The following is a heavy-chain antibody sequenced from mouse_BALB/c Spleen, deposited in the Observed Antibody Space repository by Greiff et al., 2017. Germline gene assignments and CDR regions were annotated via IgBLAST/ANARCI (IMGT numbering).Heavy chain of an antibody. V-gene: IGHV1-87*01. J-gene: IGHJ4*01. CDR1: GYTFTSYW. Sequence: QVQLQQSGAELARPGASVKLSCKASGYTFTSYWMQWVKQRPGQGLEWIGAIYPGDGDTRYTQKFKGKATLTADKSSSTAYMQLSSLASEDSAVYYCARENYGNDYAMDYWGQGTSVTVSS. CDR2: IYPGDGDT. CDR3: ARENYGNDYAMDY. D-gene: IGHD2-1*01.